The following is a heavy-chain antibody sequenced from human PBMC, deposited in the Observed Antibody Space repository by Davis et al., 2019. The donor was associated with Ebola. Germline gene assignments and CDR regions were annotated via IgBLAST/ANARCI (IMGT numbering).Heavy chain of an antibody. Sequence: PGGSLRLSCAASIFTFRNYAMSWVRQAPGKGLEWVSSITGGDSITYYADSVKGRFTISRDNSKNTLYLQMNSLRAEDTAIYYCAKDNSGFYYGWFDPWGQGALVTVSS. CDR3: AKDNSGFYYGWFDP. J-gene: IGHJ5*02. CDR1: IFTFRNYA. D-gene: IGHD3-22*01. V-gene: IGHV3-23*01. CDR2: ITGGDSIT.